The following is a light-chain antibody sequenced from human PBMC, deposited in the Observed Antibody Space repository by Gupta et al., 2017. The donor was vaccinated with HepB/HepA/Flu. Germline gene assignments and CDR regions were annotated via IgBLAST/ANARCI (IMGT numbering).Light chain of an antibody. CDR3: QRENNWPKT. J-gene: IGKJ2*01. Sequence: EIVMTQSPATLSVSPGERATLSCRASQSVSSNLAWYQQKPGQAPRLLIYGASTRATGIPARFSGSASGTEFTLTISIRHSEDFAVYYCQRENNWPKTFGQGTKLDIK. CDR2: GAS. CDR1: QSVSSN. V-gene: IGKV3-15*01.